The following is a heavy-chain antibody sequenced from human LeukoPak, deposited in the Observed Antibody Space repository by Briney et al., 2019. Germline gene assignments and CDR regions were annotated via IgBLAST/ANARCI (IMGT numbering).Heavy chain of an antibody. V-gene: IGHV4-34*01. J-gene: IGHJ4*02. Sequence: SETLSLTCAVYGGSFSGYYWSWIRQPPGKGLEWIGEINHSGSTNYNPSLKSRVTVSVDTSKNQFSLKLTSVTAADTAMYYCARGAIAYCSNGVCYQYYFDYWGQGSLVTVSS. CDR2: INHSGST. CDR1: GGSFSGYY. CDR3: ARGAIAYCSNGVCYQYYFDY. D-gene: IGHD2-8*01.